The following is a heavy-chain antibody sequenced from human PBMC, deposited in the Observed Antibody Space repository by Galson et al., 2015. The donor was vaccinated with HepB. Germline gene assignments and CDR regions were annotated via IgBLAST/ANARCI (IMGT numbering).Heavy chain of an antibody. CDR2: ISSSSSYI. V-gene: IGHV3-21*01. CDR1: GFTFSSYS. CDR3: ARVNSNPVLYYYYYMDV. J-gene: IGHJ6*03. Sequence: SLRLSCAASGFTFSSYSMNWVRQAPGKGLEWVSSISSSSSYIYYADSVKGRFTISRDNAKNSLYLQMNSLRAEDTAVYYCARVNSNPVLYYYYYMDVWGKGTTVTVSS. D-gene: IGHD4-11*01.